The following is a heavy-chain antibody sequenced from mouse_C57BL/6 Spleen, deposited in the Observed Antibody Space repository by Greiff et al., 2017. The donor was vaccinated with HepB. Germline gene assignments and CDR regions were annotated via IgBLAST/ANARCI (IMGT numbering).Heavy chain of an antibody. D-gene: IGHD1-1*01. Sequence: VQLKQSVAELVRPGASVKLSCTASGFNTKNTYMHWVKQRPEQGLEWIGRIDPANGNTKYAPKFQGKATITADTSSNTAYLQLSSLTSEDTAIYYCAPYYYGSSRYFDVWGTGTTVTVSS. CDR1: GFNTKNTY. J-gene: IGHJ1*03. CDR3: APYYYGSSRYFDV. CDR2: IDPANGNT. V-gene: IGHV14-3*01.